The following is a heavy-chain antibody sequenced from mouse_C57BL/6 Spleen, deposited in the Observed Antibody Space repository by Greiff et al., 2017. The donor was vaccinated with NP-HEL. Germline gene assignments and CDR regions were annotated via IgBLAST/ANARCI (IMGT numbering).Heavy chain of an antibody. CDR2: FYPGSGSI. CDR3: ARWGGSFFDY. V-gene: IGHV1-62-2*01. CDR1: GYTFTEYT. Sequence: VQLQQSGAELVKPGASVKLSCKASGYTFTEYTIHWVKQRSGQGLEWIGWFYPGSGSIKYNEKFKSKATLTVDKPSSTAYMQLSSLTSEDSAVYYCARWGGSFFDYWGQGTTLTVSS. D-gene: IGHD3-1*01. J-gene: IGHJ2*01.